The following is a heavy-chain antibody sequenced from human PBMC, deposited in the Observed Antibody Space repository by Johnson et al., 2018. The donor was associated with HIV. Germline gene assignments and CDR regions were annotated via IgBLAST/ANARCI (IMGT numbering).Heavy chain of an antibody. V-gene: IGHV3-9*01. CDR2: ISWNSGSI. D-gene: IGHD2-15*01. Sequence: VQLVESGGVVVQPGGSLRLSCAVSGFTFDDYAMHWVRQAPGKGLEWVSGISWNSGSIGYADSVKGRFTISRDNAKNSLYLQMNSLRAEDKAVYYCALGGSWYAFDIWGQGTMVTVSS. CDR1: GFTFDDYA. CDR3: ALGGSWYAFDI. J-gene: IGHJ3*02.